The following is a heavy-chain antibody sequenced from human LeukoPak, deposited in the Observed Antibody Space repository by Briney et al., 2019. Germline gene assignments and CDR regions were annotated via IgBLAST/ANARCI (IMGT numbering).Heavy chain of an antibody. CDR3: AKKSSSTWPNFDF. J-gene: IGHJ4*02. CDR1: GFTFSIFA. V-gene: IGHV3-23*01. Sequence: GGSLRLSCAAAGFTFSIFAMSWVRQAPGKGLEWVSAITASGGSTYYADSVKGRFTISRDNSKNTLHLQANNLRADDTAIYYCAKKSSSTWPNFDFWGQGTLVTVSS. D-gene: IGHD2-2*01. CDR2: ITASGGST.